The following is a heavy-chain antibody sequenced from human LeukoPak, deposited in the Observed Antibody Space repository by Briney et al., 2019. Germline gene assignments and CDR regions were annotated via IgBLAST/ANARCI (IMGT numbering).Heavy chain of an antibody. CDR1: GGSISSYYW. Sequence: PSETLSLTCTVSGGSISSYYWIHWVRQAPGKGLVWVSRINSDGSRIDYAESVKGRFTISIDSATDTVYLYMSSLRPEDAALYYCARVRDPFGMDVWGQGTTVTVSS. V-gene: IGHV3-74*01. CDR2: INSDGSRI. D-gene: IGHD3-10*01. CDR3: ARVRDPFGMDV. J-gene: IGHJ6*02.